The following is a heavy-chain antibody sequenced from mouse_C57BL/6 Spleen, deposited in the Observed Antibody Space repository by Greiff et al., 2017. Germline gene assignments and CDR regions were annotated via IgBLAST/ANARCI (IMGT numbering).Heavy chain of an antibody. Sequence: QVQLQQSGAELARPGASVKLSCKASGYTFTSYGISWVKQRTGQGLEWIGEIYPRSGNTYYNEKFKGKATLTADKSSSTAYMELRSLTSEDSAVYFCARYSSGYEYYAMDYWGQGTSVTVSS. CDR2: IYPRSGNT. J-gene: IGHJ4*01. D-gene: IGHD3-2*02. CDR3: ARYSSGYEYYAMDY. CDR1: GYTFTSYG. V-gene: IGHV1-81*01.